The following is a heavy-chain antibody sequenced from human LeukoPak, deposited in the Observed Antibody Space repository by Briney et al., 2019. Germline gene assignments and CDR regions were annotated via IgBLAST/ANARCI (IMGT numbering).Heavy chain of an antibody. V-gene: IGHV4-59*01. J-gene: IGHJ4*02. CDR1: GGSISNYY. Sequence: SETLSLTCTVSGGSISNYYWSWIRQPRGKGLECVGYVYYSGNPDYNPSLKSRVTISIDTSKNQFSLKLSSVTAADTAVYYCARDQYSGRLDYWGPGTLVTVSS. CDR2: VYYSGNP. D-gene: IGHD1-26*01. CDR3: ARDQYSGRLDY.